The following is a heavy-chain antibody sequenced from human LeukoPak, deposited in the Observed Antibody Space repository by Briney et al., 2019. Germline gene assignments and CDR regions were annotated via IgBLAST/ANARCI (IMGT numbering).Heavy chain of an antibody. CDR3: ARQSSCSSTSCYRSPTDAFDI. V-gene: IGHV4-59*08. Sequence: PSETLSLTCTVSGGSISSYYWSWIRQPPGKGLEWIGYIYYSGSTNYNPSLKSRVTISVDTSKNQSSLKLSSVTAADTAVYYCARQSSCSSTSCYRSPTDAFDIWGQGTMVTVSS. CDR1: GGSISSYY. D-gene: IGHD2-2*01. CDR2: IYYSGST. J-gene: IGHJ3*02.